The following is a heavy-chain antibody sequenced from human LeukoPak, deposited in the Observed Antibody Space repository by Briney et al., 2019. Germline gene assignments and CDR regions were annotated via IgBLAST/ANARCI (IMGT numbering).Heavy chain of an antibody. CDR2: IYYSGST. CDR3: AGDSTGILDY. J-gene: IGHJ4*02. CDR1: GGSISSYY. Sequence: SETLSLTCTVSGGSISSYYWSWIRQPPGKGLGWIGYIYYSGSTNYNPSLKSRVTISVDTSKNQFSLKLSSVTAADTAVYYCAGDSTGILDYWGQGTLVTVSS. D-gene: IGHD2-15*01. V-gene: IGHV4-59*01.